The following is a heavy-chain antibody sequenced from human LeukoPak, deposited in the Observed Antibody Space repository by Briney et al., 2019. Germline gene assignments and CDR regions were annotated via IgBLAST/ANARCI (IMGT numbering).Heavy chain of an antibody. D-gene: IGHD1-26*01. CDR1: GFTFSSYA. CDR2: ISVSGDTT. J-gene: IGHJ4*02. CDR3: AKSRGESRGASNY. Sequence: PGGSLRLSCAASGFTFSSYAMNWVRQAPGKGLEWVSFISVSGDTTYYADSVKGRFTIPRDKSKNTLYLQMNSLRAEDTAVYYCAKSRGESRGASNYWGQGTLVTVSS. V-gene: IGHV3-23*01.